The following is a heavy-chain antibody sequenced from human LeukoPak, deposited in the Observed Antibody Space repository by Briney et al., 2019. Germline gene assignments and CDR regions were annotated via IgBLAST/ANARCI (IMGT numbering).Heavy chain of an antibody. CDR3: AKGGHLSFFDA. CDR2: ISSTGGTT. J-gene: IGHJ2*01. V-gene: IGHV3-23*01. Sequence: PSETLSLTCAVYGGSFSGYYWSWVRQAPGKGLEWVSAISSTGGTTYYADSVKGRFTISRGNSKNTLYLQMNSLRLEDTALYYCAKGGHLSFFDAWGRGTLVTVSS. CDR1: GGSFSGYY.